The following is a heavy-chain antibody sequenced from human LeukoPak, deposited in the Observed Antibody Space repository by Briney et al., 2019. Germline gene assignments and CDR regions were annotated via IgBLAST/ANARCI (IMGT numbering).Heavy chain of an antibody. Sequence: APVKVSCKASGGTFSSYAISWVRQAPGQGLEWMGRIIPILGIANYAQKFQGRVTITADKSTSTAYMELSSLRSEDTAVYYCASGSTAMADTFDYWGQGTLVTVSS. CDR2: IIPILGIA. CDR1: GGTFSSYA. V-gene: IGHV1-69*04. D-gene: IGHD5-18*01. J-gene: IGHJ4*02. CDR3: ASGSTAMADTFDY.